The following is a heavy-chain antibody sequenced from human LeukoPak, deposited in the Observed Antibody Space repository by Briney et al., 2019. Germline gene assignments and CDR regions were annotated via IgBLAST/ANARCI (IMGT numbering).Heavy chain of an antibody. CDR3: AGYSSSWHIFDY. D-gene: IGHD6-13*01. V-gene: IGHV3-23*01. J-gene: IGHJ4*02. CDR2: ISGSGGST. Sequence: GGSLRLSCAASGFTFSSYAMSWVRQAPGKGLEWVSAISGSGGSTYYADSVKGRFTISRDNSKNTLYLQMNSLRAEDTAVYYCAGYSSSWHIFDYWGQGTLVTVSS. CDR1: GFTFSSYA.